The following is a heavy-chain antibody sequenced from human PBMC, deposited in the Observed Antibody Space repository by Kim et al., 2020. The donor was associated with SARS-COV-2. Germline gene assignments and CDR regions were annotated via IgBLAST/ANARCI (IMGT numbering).Heavy chain of an antibody. CDR2: IGYSGST. CDR3: AGSPNY. V-gene: IGHV4-59*01. Sequence: IGDIGYSGSTNYNPSLKIRVTITGDTSKNQFALKLSTVTAADTAVYYCAGSPNYWGQGTLVSVAS. J-gene: IGHJ4*02.